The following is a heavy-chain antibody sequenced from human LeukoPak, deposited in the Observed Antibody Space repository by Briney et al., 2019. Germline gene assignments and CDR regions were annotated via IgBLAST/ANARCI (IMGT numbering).Heavy chain of an antibody. Sequence: GGSLRLSCAASGFTFRTSWMSWVRQAPGKGLEWVANIKEDGSAKNYVDSVKGRFTISRDNAKNSLYLQMNSLRAEDTAVYYCARELPPGIAVAGTGYWGQGTLVTVSS. CDR3: ARELPPGIAVAGTGY. CDR1: GFTFRTSW. CDR2: IKEDGSAK. J-gene: IGHJ4*02. D-gene: IGHD6-19*01. V-gene: IGHV3-7*01.